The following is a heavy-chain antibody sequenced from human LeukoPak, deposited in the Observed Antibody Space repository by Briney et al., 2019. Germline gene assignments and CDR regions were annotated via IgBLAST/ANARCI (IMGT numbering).Heavy chain of an antibody. D-gene: IGHD2-15*01. CDR1: GGSISSGGYH. CDR2: IYYSGST. V-gene: IGHV4-31*03. CDR3: ARPYCGGGSCYLVY. Sequence: PSETLSLTCTVSGGSISSGGYHWSWIRQHPGKGLEWIGYIYYSGSTYYNPSLKSRVTISVDTSKNQFSLKLSSVTAADTAVYYCARPYCGGGSCYLVYWGQGTLVTVSS. J-gene: IGHJ4*02.